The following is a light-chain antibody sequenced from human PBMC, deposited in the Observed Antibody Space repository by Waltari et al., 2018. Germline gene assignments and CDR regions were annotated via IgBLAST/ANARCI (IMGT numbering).Light chain of an antibody. CDR2: GGS. CDR1: HSIQGS. V-gene: IGKV1-33*01. J-gene: IGKJ1*01. CDR3: QHYDDFPVT. Sequence: DVPMTQSPSSLSASVGDRVTVTCQASHSIQGSLNWYQQKPGKAPRLLISGGSIWETGVPSRFSGSGSGTHFSFTINELQPDDFGAYYCQHYDDFPVTFGQGTNVEIK.